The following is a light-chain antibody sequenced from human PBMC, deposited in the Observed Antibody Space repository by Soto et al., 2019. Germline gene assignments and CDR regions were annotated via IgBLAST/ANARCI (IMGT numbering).Light chain of an antibody. CDR2: AAS. CDR3: QQYYSYPWT. V-gene: IGKV1-8*01. Sequence: AIRMTQSPSSLSASTGDRVTITCRASQDISSYLAWYQQKPGKAPKLLIYAASTLQSGVPSRFSGSGSGTDFTLTISCLQSEDFATYYCQQYYSYPWTFXQGTKVDIK. CDR1: QDISSY. J-gene: IGKJ1*01.